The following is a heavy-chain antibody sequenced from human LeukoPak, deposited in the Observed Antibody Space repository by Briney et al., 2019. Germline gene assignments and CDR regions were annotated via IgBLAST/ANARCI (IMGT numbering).Heavy chain of an antibody. D-gene: IGHD3-22*01. CDR2: ISAYNGNT. V-gene: IGHV1-18*01. J-gene: IGHJ4*02. Sequence: ASVKVSCKASGYTFTSYGISWVRQAPGQGLEWMGWISAYNGNTNYAQKLQGRVTMTTDTSTSTAYMELRSLRSDDTAVYYCARLTSTYYYDSSGYSFDYWGQGTLVTVSS. CDR1: GYTFTSYG. CDR3: ARLTSTYYYDSSGYSFDY.